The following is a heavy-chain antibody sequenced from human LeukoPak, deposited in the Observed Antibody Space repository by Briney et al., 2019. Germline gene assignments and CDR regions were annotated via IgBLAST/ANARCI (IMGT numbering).Heavy chain of an antibody. V-gene: IGHV4-59*01. D-gene: IGHD6-6*01. CDR3: ARSRGIAARLAA. Sequence: SETLSLTCAVSGGSISSYYWSWIRQPPGKGLEWIGYIYYSGSTNYNPSLKSRVTISVDTSKNQFSLKLSSVTASDAALYYCARSRGIAARLAAWGQGTLVTVSS. CDR2: IYYSGST. CDR1: GGSISSYY. J-gene: IGHJ4*02.